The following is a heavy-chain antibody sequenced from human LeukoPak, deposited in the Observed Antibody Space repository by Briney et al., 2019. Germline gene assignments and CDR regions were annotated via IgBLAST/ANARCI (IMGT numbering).Heavy chain of an antibody. CDR1: GGSISSGGYY. V-gene: IGHV4-61*03. D-gene: IGHD3-22*01. CDR2: IDHSGST. CDR3: ARGQWLPVFDF. J-gene: IGHJ4*02. Sequence: SQTLSLTCTVSGGSISSGGYYWSWIRQSPGKGLEWIGEIDHSGSTKYNPSLKSRVTISVDTSKNHFSLKLSSVTAADTAVYYCARGQWLPVFDFWGQGTLVTVSS.